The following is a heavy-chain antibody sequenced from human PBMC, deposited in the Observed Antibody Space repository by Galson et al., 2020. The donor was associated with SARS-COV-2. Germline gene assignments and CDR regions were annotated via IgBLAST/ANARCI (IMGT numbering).Heavy chain of an antibody. CDR3: AKALDGQNFFDL. V-gene: IGHV3-11*04. Sequence: NSGGSLRLSCAASGFTFSNSYMSWIRQAPGKGLEWVSYISRYGDTIYYANSVKGRFTISRDNTKKFLYLQMNSLRAEDTAVYYCAKALDGQNFFDLWGRGTLVTVSS. CDR1: GFTFSNSY. CDR2: ISRYGDTI. J-gene: IGHJ2*01. D-gene: IGHD1-1*01.